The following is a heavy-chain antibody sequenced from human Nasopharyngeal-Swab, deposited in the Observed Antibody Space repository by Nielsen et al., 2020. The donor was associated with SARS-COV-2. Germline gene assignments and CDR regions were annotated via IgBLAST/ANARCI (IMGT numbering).Heavy chain of an antibody. J-gene: IGHJ2*01. D-gene: IGHD3-22*01. CDR2: IIPILGIA. CDR3: ARRPYYYDSSGYASWYFDL. V-gene: IGHV1-69*04. Sequence: SVQVSCKASGGTFSSYAISWVRQAPGQGLEWMGRIIPILGIANYAQKFQGRVTITADKSTSTAYMELSSLRSEDTAVYYCARRPYYYDSSGYASWYFDLWGRGTLVTVSS. CDR1: GGTFSSYA.